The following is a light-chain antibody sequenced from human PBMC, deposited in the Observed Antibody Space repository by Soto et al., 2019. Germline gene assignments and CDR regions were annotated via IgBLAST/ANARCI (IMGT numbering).Light chain of an antibody. CDR1: NIGSKR. V-gene: IGLV3-21*04. CDR2: YDS. Sequence: SYELTQPPSVSVAPEKTARITCGGYNIGSKRVHWYRQKPGQAPVLVIYYDSDRPSGIPERFSGSNSGNTATLTISRVEAGDEADYYCQVWDITTDHYVFGTGTKLTVL. CDR3: QVWDITTDHYV. J-gene: IGLJ1*01.